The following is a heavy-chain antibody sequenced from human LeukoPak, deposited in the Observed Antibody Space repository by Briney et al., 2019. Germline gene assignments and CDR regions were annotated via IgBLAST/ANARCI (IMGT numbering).Heavy chain of an antibody. J-gene: IGHJ6*02. V-gene: IGHV6-1*01. D-gene: IGHD2-2*01. CDR1: GDSVSSNSAA. CDR2: TYYRSKWYN. Sequence: SQTLSLTCAISGDSVSSNSAAWNWIRQSPSRGLEWLGRTYYRSKWYNDYAVSVKSRITINPDTSKNQSSLQLNSVTPEDTAVYYCARDIRYCSSTSCYPYYSMDVWGQGTTVTVSS. CDR3: ARDIRYCSSTSCYPYYSMDV.